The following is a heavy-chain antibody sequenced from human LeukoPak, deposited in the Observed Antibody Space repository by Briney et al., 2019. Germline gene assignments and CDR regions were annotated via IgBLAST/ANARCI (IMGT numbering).Heavy chain of an antibody. CDR1: GFTFSSYW. Sequence: PGGSLRLSCAASGFTFSSYWMHWVRQAPGKGLVWVSRINGDGSSTSYADSVKGRFTISRDNAKNTLYLQMNSLRAEDTAVYYCARDNIAVAGSLDYWGQGTLVTVSS. CDR2: INGDGSST. J-gene: IGHJ4*02. V-gene: IGHV3-74*01. CDR3: ARDNIAVAGSLDY. D-gene: IGHD6-19*01.